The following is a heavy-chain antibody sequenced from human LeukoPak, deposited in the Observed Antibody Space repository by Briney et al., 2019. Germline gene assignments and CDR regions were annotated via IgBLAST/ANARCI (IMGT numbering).Heavy chain of an antibody. CDR2: ISGSGGST. CDR1: GFTISSYA. CDR3: AKDFLRYFDWFYFDY. V-gene: IGHV3-23*01. J-gene: IGHJ4*02. D-gene: IGHD3-9*01. Sequence: GGSLRLSCAASGFTISSYAMSWVRQAPGKGLEWVSAISGSGGSTYYADSVKGRFTISRDNSKNTLYLQMNSLRAEDTAVYYCAKDFLRYFDWFYFDYWGQGTLVTVSS.